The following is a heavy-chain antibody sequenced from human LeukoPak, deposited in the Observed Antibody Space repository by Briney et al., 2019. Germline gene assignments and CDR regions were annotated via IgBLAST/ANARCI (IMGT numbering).Heavy chain of an antibody. CDR1: GFTFSSYW. D-gene: IGHD2-15*01. V-gene: IGHV3-74*01. Sequence: SGGSLRLSCAASGFTFSSYWMHWVRQAPGKGLVWVSRINSDGSSTSYADSVKGRFTISRDNAKNTLYLQMNSLGAEDTAVYYCARDASRCSGGSCYDPSFDYWGQGTLVTVSS. CDR2: INSDGSST. CDR3: ARDASRCSGGSCYDPSFDY. J-gene: IGHJ4*02.